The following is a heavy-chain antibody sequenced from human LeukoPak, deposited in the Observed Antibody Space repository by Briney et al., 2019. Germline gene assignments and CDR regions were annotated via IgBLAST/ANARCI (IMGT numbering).Heavy chain of an antibody. CDR3: AKDYYCSGGSCYSNFDY. J-gene: IGHJ4*02. D-gene: IGHD2-15*01. CDR1: GFTFSSYG. CDR2: IRYGASNK. Sequence: GGSLRLSCAASGFTFSSYGMHWVRQAPGKGLEWVAFIRYGASNKYYAGSVKGRFSISRDNSKNTLYLHMNGLRAEDTAVYYCAKDYYCSGGSCYSNFDYWGQGTLVTVSS. V-gene: IGHV3-30*02.